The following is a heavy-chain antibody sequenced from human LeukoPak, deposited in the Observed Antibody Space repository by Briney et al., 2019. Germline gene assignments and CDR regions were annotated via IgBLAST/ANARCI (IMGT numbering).Heavy chain of an antibody. CDR2: INTDGSST. D-gene: IGHD2-21*01. Sequence: GGSLRLSCAVSGFTSSNYWMYWVRQAPGKGLVWVSRINTDGSSTTYADSVKGRFTISRDNAKNTVHLQMNSLRAEDTAVYYCARGLVGLYYYYYYMDVWGKGTTVTVSS. J-gene: IGHJ6*03. CDR3: ARGLVGLYYYYYYMDV. V-gene: IGHV3-74*01. CDR1: GFTSSNYW.